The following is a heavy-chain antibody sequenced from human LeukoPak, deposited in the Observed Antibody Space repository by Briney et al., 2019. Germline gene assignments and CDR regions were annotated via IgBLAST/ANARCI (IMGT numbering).Heavy chain of an antibody. CDR1: GGSISGHY. V-gene: IGHV4-59*11. D-gene: IGHD1-26*01. J-gene: IGHJ5*02. CDR3: ARERYSGSYYVPSLNWFDP. Sequence: SETLSLTCTVSGGSISGHYWSWIRQSPGKGLEWIGFMHYSGNTNSNPSLRSRVTISMDTSKNQFSLKLSSVTAADTAVYYCARERYSGSYYVPSLNWFDPWGQGTLVTVSS. CDR2: MHYSGNT.